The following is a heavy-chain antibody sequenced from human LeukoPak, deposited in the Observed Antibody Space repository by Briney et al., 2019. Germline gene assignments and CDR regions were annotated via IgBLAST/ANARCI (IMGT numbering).Heavy chain of an antibody. V-gene: IGHV4-34*01. CDR1: GGSFSGYY. CDR2: INHSGST. Sequence: SETLSLTCAVYGGSFSGYYWSWICQPPGKGLEWIGEINHSGSTNYNPSLKSRVTISVDTSKNQFSLKLSSVTAADTAVYYCARVNPWGGDYWGQGTLVTVSS. J-gene: IGHJ4*02. D-gene: IGHD7-27*01. CDR3: ARVNPWGGDY.